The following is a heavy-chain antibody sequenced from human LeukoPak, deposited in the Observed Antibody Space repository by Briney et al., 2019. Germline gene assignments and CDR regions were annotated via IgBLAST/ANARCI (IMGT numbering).Heavy chain of an antibody. J-gene: IGHJ4*02. CDR1: GFTFRTYT. CDR3: AKAHYDILTGYLSDY. D-gene: IGHD3-9*01. Sequence: PGGSLRLSCAASGFTFRTYTMSWVRQAPGKGLEWVSAISGSGGSTYHADSVKDRFTISRDNSKNTLYLQMNSLRAEDTAVYYCAKAHYDILTGYLSDYWGQGTLVTVSS. V-gene: IGHV3-23*01. CDR2: ISGSGGST.